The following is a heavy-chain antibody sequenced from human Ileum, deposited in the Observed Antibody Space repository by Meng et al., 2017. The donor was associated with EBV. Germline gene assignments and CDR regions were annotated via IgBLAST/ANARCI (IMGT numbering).Heavy chain of an antibody. CDR1: GGSISVINW. CDR3: AKNGEKYFEY. CDR2: MSDSGIT. J-gene: IGHJ4*02. Sequence: QAQLQESGPGLVNPSGPLSLTCAVSGGSISVINWWSWVRQSPEKGLEWIGEMSDSGITHYNPSLKSRVTISADKSNNQFSLKLTSVTSADTAVYFCAKNGEKYFEYWGQGTLVTVSS. V-gene: IGHV4-4*02.